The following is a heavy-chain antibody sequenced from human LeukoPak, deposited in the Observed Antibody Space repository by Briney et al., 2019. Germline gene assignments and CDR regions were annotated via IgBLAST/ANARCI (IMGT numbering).Heavy chain of an antibody. J-gene: IGHJ4*02. CDR2: TYYRSKWYN. CDR3: VRSGYSGYLDY. Sequence: SQPLSLTCAISGDTVSSINAAWNWISPSPSRGLEWLGRTYYRSKWYNHYAVSVKSRITINPDTSKNQFSLQLNSVTPDDTAVYYCVRSGYSGYLDYWGQGTLVTVSS. CDR1: GDTVSSINAA. V-gene: IGHV6-1*01. D-gene: IGHD5-12*01.